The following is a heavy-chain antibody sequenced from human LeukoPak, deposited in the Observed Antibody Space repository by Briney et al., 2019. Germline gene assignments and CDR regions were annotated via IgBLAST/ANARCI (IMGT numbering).Heavy chain of an antibody. J-gene: IGHJ4*02. CDR1: GGSVSSGSYY. D-gene: IGHD6-19*01. CDR2: IYYSGST. CDR3: ARDGTGWYYLDY. V-gene: IGHV4-61*01. Sequence: SETLSLTCTVSGGSVSSGSYYWSWIRQPPGKGLEWIGYIYYSGSTNYNPSLQSRVIISVDTSKNQFSLKLNSVTAADTAVYYCARDGTGWYYLDYWGQGTLVTVSS.